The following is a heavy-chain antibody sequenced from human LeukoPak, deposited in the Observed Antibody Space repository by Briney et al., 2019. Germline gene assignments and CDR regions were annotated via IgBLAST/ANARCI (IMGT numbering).Heavy chain of an antibody. D-gene: IGHD2-2*01. Sequence: GSLRLSCAASGFTFSSYEMNWVRQPLGKWLEWIGEINHSGSTNYNPSLKSRVTISVDTSKNQFSLKLSSVTAADTAVYYCARGIGPVSTSCSNWFDPWGQGTLVTVSS. V-gene: IGHV4-34*01. CDR3: ARGIGPVSTSCSNWFDP. CDR2: INHSGST. J-gene: IGHJ5*02. CDR1: GFTFSSYE.